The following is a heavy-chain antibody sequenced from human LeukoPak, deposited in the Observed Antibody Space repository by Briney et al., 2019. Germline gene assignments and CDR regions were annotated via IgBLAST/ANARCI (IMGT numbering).Heavy chain of an antibody. D-gene: IGHD1-14*01. CDR1: GFTFNNYA. Sequence: GGSLRLSCAASGFTFNNYAMNWVRQAPGKGLEWVSVISGSGGTTYYADSVKGRFTISRDSSKSTLYLQMNSLRAEDTAVYYCAKVSGGGLYYDGMDVWGQGTTVTVSS. CDR3: AKVSGGGLYYDGMDV. V-gene: IGHV3-23*01. J-gene: IGHJ6*02. CDR2: ISGSGGTT.